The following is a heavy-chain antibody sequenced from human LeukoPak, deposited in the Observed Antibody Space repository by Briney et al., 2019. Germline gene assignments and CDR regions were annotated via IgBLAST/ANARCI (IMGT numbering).Heavy chain of an antibody. CDR3: ANFEGGETYYFDY. J-gene: IGHJ4*02. CDR1: GFTFSSYA. V-gene: IGHV3-23*01. Sequence: GGSLRLSCAASGFTFSSYAMSWVRQAPGKGLEWVSAISGSGGSTYYADSVKGRFTISRDNSKNTLYLQMNSLRAEDTAVYYCANFEGGETYYFDYWGQGTLVTVSS. D-gene: IGHD3-16*01. CDR2: ISGSGGST.